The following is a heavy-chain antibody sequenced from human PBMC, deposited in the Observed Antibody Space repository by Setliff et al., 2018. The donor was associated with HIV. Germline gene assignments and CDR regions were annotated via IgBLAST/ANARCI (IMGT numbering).Heavy chain of an antibody. J-gene: IGHJ4*02. D-gene: IGHD6-19*01. CDR3: ARRSGWSEDY. CDR2: INESGSGII. CDR1: GGSFSGYS. Sequence: PSETLSLTCAVYGGSFSGYSWSWVRQSPGKGLEWIGEINESGSGIINYNPSLKSRVTISVDTSKNQFSLKLSSVTAADTAVYYCARRSGWSEDYWGQGTLVTVSS. V-gene: IGHV4-34*01.